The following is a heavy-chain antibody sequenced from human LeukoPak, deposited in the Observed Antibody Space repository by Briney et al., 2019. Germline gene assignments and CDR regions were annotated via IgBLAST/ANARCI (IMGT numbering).Heavy chain of an antibody. Sequence: PSETLSLTCTVSGGSISSYYWSWIRQPAGKGLEWIGRIYTSGSTNYNPSLKSRVTMSVDTSKNQFSLKLSSVTAPDTAVYYCARDGEDIAVAGTDWFDPWGQGTLVTVSS. CDR2: IYTSGST. V-gene: IGHV4-4*07. CDR1: GGSISSYY. CDR3: ARDGEDIAVAGTDWFDP. D-gene: IGHD6-19*01. J-gene: IGHJ5*02.